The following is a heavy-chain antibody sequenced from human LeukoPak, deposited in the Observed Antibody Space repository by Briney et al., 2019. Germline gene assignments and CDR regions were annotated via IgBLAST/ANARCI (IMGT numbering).Heavy chain of an antibody. Sequence: GGSLRLSCAASGFTFSSYSMNWVRQAPGKGLEWVSAISDSGGSTYYADSVKGRFTISRDNSKNTLYLQMNSLRAEDTAVYYCAKQGGIYSSSAQYGMDVWGQGTTVTVSS. CDR3: AKQGGIYSSSAQYGMDV. J-gene: IGHJ6*02. CDR1: GFTFSSYS. CDR2: ISDSGGST. V-gene: IGHV3-23*01. D-gene: IGHD6-13*01.